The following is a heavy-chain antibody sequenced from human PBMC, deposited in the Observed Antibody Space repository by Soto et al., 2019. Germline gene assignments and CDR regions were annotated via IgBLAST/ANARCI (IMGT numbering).Heavy chain of an antibody. V-gene: IGHV4-39*01. CDR2: IYYSGST. CDR1: GGSISSSSYY. Sequence: SETLSLTCTVSGGSISSSSYYWGWIRQPPGKGLEWIGSIYYSGSTYYNPSLKSRVTISVATSKNQFSLKLSSVTAADTAVYYCARLVASGYEVNSDYWGQGTLVTVSS. J-gene: IGHJ4*02. CDR3: ARLVASGYEVNSDY. D-gene: IGHD5-12*01.